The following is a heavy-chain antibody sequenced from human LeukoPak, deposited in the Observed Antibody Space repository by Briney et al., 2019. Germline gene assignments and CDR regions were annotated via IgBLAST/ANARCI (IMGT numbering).Heavy chain of an antibody. Sequence: SGGSLRLSCAASGFTFDDYAMHWVRQAPGKGLEWVSGISWNSGSIGYADSVKGRFTISRDNAKNSLYLQMNSLRAEDTALYYCAKVDYRFRFDPWGQGTLVTVSS. CDR2: ISWNSGSI. CDR1: GFTFDDYA. V-gene: IGHV3-9*01. CDR3: AKVDYRFRFDP. J-gene: IGHJ5*02. D-gene: IGHD5-12*01.